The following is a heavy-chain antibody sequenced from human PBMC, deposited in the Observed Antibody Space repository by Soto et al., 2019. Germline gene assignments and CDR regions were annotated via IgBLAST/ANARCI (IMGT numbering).Heavy chain of an antibody. Sequence: GGSLRLSCAASGFTFSAFSTYAVHWVRQAPGKGLEWVAVVLLDGSNEYYPESVKGRFTVARDLSKNTMYLQMNSLRVEDTVLYYCVQVPRPRLDYLFGSVYWGQGSLVTVS. CDR1: GFTFSAFSTYA. CDR3: VQVPRPRLDYLFGSVY. V-gene: IGHV3-33*01. J-gene: IGHJ4*02. CDR2: VLLDGSNE. D-gene: IGHD3-10*01.